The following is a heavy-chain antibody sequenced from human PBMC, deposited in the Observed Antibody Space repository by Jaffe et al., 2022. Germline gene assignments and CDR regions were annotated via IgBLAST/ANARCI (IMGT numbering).Heavy chain of an antibody. CDR2: ITSNGGTT. J-gene: IGHJ3*02. CDR3: ARVGEHRAFDI. D-gene: IGHD1-26*01. Sequence: EVQLVESGGGLVQPGGSLRLSCAASGFTFSNYPMHWVRQTPGKGLEYVSSITSNGGTTYYANSVKGRFTISRDNSKNTLYLQMGSLGAEDMAVYYCARVGEHRAFDIWGQGTMVTVSS. V-gene: IGHV3-64*01. CDR1: GFTFSNYP.